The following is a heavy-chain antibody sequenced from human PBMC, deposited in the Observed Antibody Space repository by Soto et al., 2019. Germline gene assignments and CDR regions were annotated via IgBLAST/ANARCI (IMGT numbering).Heavy chain of an antibody. Sequence: PSETLSLTCSVSGGSISSTTYYWAWIRQPPGRGLEWLGSIYYSGSTYYNPSLKSRGTISIDVSKTHFSLKLRAVTAADTAVYYCARQPDFPGIAVSGKGHFDSWVQGTLVTVSS. V-gene: IGHV4-39*01. D-gene: IGHD6-19*01. CDR3: ARQPDFPGIAVSGKGHFDS. CDR1: GGSISSTTYY. J-gene: IGHJ4*02. CDR2: IYYSGST.